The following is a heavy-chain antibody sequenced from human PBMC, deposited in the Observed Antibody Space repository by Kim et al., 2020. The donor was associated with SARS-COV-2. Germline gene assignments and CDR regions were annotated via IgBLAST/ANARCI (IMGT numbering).Heavy chain of an antibody. CDR2: ISYDESNK. J-gene: IGHJ4*02. V-gene: IGHV3-30*18. CDR1: GFTFSSYG. Sequence: GGSLRLSCAASGFTFSSYGMHWVRQAPGKGLEWVAVISYDESNKYYADSVKGRFTISRDNSKNTLYLQMNSLRAEDTAVYYCAKDSGRITMIVVVITGIDYWGQGTLVTVSS. D-gene: IGHD3-22*01. CDR3: AKDSGRITMIVVVITGIDY.